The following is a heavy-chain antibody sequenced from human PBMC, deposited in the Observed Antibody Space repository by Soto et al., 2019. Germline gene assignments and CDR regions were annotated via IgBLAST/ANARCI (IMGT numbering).Heavy chain of an antibody. D-gene: IGHD6-19*01. Sequence: GGSLRLSCAASGFTFSSYAMSWVRQAPGKGLEWVSSISVSGRSTYYADSVKGRFTISRDNSKNTLYLQMNSLRAEDTAIYYCAKDQPSGGSGWPYYFDYWGQGALVTVSS. CDR3: AKDQPSGGSGWPYYFDY. CDR1: GFTFSSYA. V-gene: IGHV3-23*01. J-gene: IGHJ4*02. CDR2: ISVSGRST.